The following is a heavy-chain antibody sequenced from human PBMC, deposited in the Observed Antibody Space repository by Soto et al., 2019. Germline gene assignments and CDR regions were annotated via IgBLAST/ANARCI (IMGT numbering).Heavy chain of an antibody. CDR1: GYTFTSYG. V-gene: IGHV1-18*01. CDR2: ISAYNGNT. J-gene: IGHJ4*02. D-gene: IGHD2-15*01. CDR3: ARDQDCSGGSRYSFDY. Sequence: ASVKVSCKSSGYTFTSYGISWVRQAPGQGLEWMGWISAYNGNTNYAQKLQGRVTMTTDTSTSTAYMELRSLRSDDTAVYYCARDQDCSGGSRYSFDYWGKGTLVTVYS.